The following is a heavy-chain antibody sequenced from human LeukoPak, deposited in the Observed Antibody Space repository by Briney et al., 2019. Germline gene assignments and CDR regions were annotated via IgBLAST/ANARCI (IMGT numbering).Heavy chain of an antibody. CDR1: GGTFSSYA. D-gene: IGHD1-26*01. CDR2: IIPIFGTA. CDR3: AREYSGSYYGHDAFDI. J-gene: IGHJ3*02. Sequence: SVKVSCKASGGTFSSYAISWVRQAPGQGLEWMGGIIPIFGTANYAQKFQGRVTITADESTSTAYMELSSLRSEDTAVYYCAREYSGSYYGHDAFDIWGQGTMVTVSS. V-gene: IGHV1-69*13.